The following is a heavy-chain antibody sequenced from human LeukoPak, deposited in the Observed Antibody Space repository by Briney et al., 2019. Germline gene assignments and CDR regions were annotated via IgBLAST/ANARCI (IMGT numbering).Heavy chain of an antibody. CDR2: IKQDGSEK. CDR3: ARVRDLGYLTPKLFDY. V-gene: IGHV3-7*01. D-gene: IGHD5-12*01. J-gene: IGHJ4*02. Sequence: GGSLRLSCAASGFTFSSYWMSWVRQAPGKGLEWVANIKQDGSEKYYVDSVKGRFTISRDNAKNSLYLQMNSLRAEDTAVYYCARVRDLGYLTPKLFDYWGQGTLVTVSS. CDR1: GFTFSSYW.